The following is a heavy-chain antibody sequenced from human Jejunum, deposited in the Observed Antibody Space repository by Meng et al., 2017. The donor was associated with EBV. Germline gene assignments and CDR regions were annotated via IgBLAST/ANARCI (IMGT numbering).Heavy chain of an antibody. J-gene: IGHJ4*02. V-gene: IGHV1-8*02. CDR1: GYTCTSYH. CDR3: ARGVAAGFDY. D-gene: IGHD6-13*01. Sequence: QPVPSGAEVERAGASVNVSCNPPGYTCTSYHMIWVRQAAGQGSEWMGWMSLNSGNTGYAQMFQGRVTMTRHTSINTAYMELSSLRSEDTAVYYCARGVAAGFDYWGQGTLVTVSS. CDR2: MSLNSGNT.